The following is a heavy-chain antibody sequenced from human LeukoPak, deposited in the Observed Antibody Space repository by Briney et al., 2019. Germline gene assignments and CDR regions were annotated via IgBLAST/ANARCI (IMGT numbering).Heavy chain of an antibody. CDR1: GGSVTSGDYD. J-gene: IGHJ4*02. V-gene: IGHV4-61*08. Sequence: SETLSLTCIVSGGSVTSGDYDWSWTRQPPGQGLEWISYIHYSGSRNFNPSLKSRVTTSLETSKNQFSLKLSSVTAADTAVYFCARKIHRAFGIAAAGVFDYWGQGILVTVSS. CDR2: IHYSGSR. CDR3: ARKIHRAFGIAAAGVFDY. D-gene: IGHD6-13*01.